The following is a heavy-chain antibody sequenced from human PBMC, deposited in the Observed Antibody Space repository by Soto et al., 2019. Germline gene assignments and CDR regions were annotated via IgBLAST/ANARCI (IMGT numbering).Heavy chain of an antibody. CDR2: ISGSGDST. Sequence: EVQLLESGGGLVQPGGSLRLSCAASGFTFSSYAMSWVRQAPGKGLEWVSGISGSGDSTYYADSVKGRFTISRDNSKNTLYLQMNSLRDVDTAVYYCAKGCPGIAVAGTGYFQHWGQGTLVTVSS. CDR3: AKGCPGIAVAGTGYFQH. D-gene: IGHD6-19*01. CDR1: GFTFSSYA. J-gene: IGHJ1*01. V-gene: IGHV3-23*01.